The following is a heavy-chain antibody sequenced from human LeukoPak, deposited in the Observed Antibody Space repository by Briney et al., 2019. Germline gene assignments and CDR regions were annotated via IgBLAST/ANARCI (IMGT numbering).Heavy chain of an antibody. CDR1: GGSISTSNYY. V-gene: IGHV4-39*07. CDR2: IFYSGST. Sequence: SETLSLTCTVSGGSISTSNYYWGWIRQPLGEGLEWIGNIFYSGSTYYSPSLRSRVTISVDTSKNQFSLKLSSVTAADTAVYYCARGRQSDYLVGSYYMDVWGKGTTVTVSS. D-gene: IGHD2-8*02. J-gene: IGHJ6*03. CDR3: ARGRQSDYLVGSYYMDV.